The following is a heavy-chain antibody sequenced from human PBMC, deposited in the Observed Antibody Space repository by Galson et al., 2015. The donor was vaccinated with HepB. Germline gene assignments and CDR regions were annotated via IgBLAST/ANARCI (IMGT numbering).Heavy chain of an antibody. CDR2: IYWDDDK. D-gene: IGHD3-16*02. V-gene: IGHV2-5*02. Sequence: PALVKPTQTLTLTCTFSGFSLSTSGVGVGWIRQPPGKALEWLALIYWDDDKRYSPSLKSRLTITKDTSKNQVVLTMTNMDPVDTATYYCARTYYDYIWGSYRLSDFDYWGQGTLVTVSS. CDR1: GFSLSTSGVG. CDR3: ARTYYDYIWGSYRLSDFDY. J-gene: IGHJ4*02.